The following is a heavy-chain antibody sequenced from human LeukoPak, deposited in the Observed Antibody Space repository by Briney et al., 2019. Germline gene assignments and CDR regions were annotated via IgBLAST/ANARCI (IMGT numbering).Heavy chain of an antibody. CDR2: IKQDGSEK. CDR3: AREPHIAVVTHFDY. CDR1: GFTFSSHW. Sequence: PGGSLRLSCAASGFTFSSHWMSWFCQAPGKGLEWVANIKQDGSEKYYVDSVKGRFTISRDNAKNSLFLQMDSLRAEDTALYYCAREPHIAVVTHFDYWGQGTLVTVSS. J-gene: IGHJ4*02. D-gene: IGHD6-19*01. V-gene: IGHV3-7*01.